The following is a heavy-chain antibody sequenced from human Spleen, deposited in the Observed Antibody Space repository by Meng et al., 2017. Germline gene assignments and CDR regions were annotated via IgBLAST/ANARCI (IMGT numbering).Heavy chain of an antibody. CDR2: INHSGST. Sequence: GQRQRGAEGLLNPPGTLPITCVVSGGSFSDYYWSWIRQPPGKGLEWIGEINHSGSTNYNPSLESRATISVDTSQNNLSLKLSSVTAADSAVYYCARGPTTMAHDFDYWGQGTLVTVSS. V-gene: IGHV4-34*01. CDR1: GGSFSDYY. D-gene: IGHD4-11*01. J-gene: IGHJ4*02. CDR3: ARGPTTMAHDFDY.